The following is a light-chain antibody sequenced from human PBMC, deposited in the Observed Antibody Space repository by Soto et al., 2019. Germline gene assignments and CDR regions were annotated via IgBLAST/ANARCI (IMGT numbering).Light chain of an antibody. CDR2: DVS. V-gene: IGLV2-14*01. CDR1: SSDVGGYNY. CDR3: SSYTSSSTLV. J-gene: IGLJ2*01. Sequence: QSALTQPASVSGSPGQSITISCTGTSSDVGGYNYVSWYQQHPGKATKFMIYDVSNRPSGVSNRFSGSKSGNTASLTISGLQAEDEADYYCSSYTSSSTLVFGGGTKVTVL.